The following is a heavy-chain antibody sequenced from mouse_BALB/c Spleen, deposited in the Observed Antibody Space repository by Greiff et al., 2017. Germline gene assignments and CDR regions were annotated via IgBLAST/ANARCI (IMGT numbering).Heavy chain of an antibody. CDR3: ARFGYYFDY. CDR2: ISSGSSTI. CDR1: GFTFSSFG. Sequence: EVKLMESGGGLVQPGGSRKLSCAASGFTFSSFGMHWVRQAPEKGLEWVAYISSGSSTIYYADTVKGRFTISRDNPKNTLFLQMTSLRSEDTAMYYCARFGYYFDYWGQGTTLTGSS. V-gene: IGHV5-17*02. J-gene: IGHJ2*01.